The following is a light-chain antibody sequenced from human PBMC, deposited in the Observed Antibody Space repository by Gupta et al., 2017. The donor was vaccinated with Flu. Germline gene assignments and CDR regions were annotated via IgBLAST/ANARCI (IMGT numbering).Light chain of an antibody. V-gene: IGKV3-20*01. CDR1: QRVSTSY. CDR3: QQCVSSPYT. Sequence: GTLSLSPGDRATLSCRASQRVSTSYVAWYQQKPGQAPRLLIYSTSSRAAGIPDRFSASGSGTDFTLTISRLEPEDFAVYYCQQCVSSPYTFGQGTKLDIK. CDR2: STS. J-gene: IGKJ2*01.